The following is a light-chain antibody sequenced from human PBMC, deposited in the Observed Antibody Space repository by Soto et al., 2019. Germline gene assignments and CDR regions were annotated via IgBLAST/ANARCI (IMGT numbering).Light chain of an antibody. Sequence: EIVMTQSPATLFVSRVERATLSCRASQSLSSNLAWYQQKPGQAPRLLIYGASTRATGIPARFSGSGSGTEFTLTISSLQSEDFTVYYCQQYNNWPLTVGGGTKVDI. CDR2: GAS. J-gene: IGKJ4*01. CDR1: QSLSSN. CDR3: QQYNNWPLT. V-gene: IGKV3-15*01.